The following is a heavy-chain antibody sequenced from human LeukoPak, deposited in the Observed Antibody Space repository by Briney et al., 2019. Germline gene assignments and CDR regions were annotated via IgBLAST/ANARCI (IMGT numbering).Heavy chain of an antibody. CDR2: FDTDGST. D-gene: IGHD3-22*01. CDR3: ARRPMTYYVVSDSNRTHLNYYCDL. J-gene: IGHJ4*02. Sequence: PSETLSLTCTVSGDSTTSDSWNWIRHPADKGLEWIGRFDTDGSTNYNPSLNRRVTMSMDRSKRQFSLKVISVTASDTAVYYCARRPMTYYVVSDSNRTHLNYYCDLGGPGTLVSVS. CDR1: GDSTTSDS. V-gene: IGHV4-4*07.